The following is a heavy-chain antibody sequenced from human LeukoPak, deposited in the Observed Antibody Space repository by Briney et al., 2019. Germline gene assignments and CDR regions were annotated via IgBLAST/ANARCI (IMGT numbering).Heavy chain of an antibody. J-gene: IGHJ3*02. Sequence: ASVKVSCKASGFTFTDYYMHWVRQAPGQGLEWMGWINPNSGGTSYAQKFQGRVTMTRDTSISTAYMELSRLRSDDTAVYYCARDFYYDSSGYYWAFDIWGQGTMVTVSS. CDR1: GFTFTDYY. V-gene: IGHV1-2*02. CDR3: ARDFYYDSSGYYWAFDI. D-gene: IGHD3-22*01. CDR2: INPNSGGT.